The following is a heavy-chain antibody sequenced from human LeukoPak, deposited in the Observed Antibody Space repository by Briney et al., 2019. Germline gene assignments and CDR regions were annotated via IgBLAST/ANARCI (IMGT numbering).Heavy chain of an antibody. CDR3: ARDGAPDPHCSSNSCAIR. V-gene: IGHV3-7*01. Sequence: GGSLRLSCAASGFTFSSYWMNWVRQAPGKGLEWVANIKQDGSEKYYVDSVKGRFTISRDNAKNSLYLQMNSLRAEDTAVYYCARDGAPDPHCSSNSCAIRWGQGTLVTVSS. CDR1: GFTFSSYW. J-gene: IGHJ4*02. D-gene: IGHD2-2*01. CDR2: IKQDGSEK.